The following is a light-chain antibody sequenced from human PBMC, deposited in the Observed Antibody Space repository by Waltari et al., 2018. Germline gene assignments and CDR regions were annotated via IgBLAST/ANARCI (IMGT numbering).Light chain of an antibody. CDR2: GAS. Sequence: DIQMTQSPSTLSASVGDRLTITCRASQSISSSLAWYQQKPGKAPKVLIYGASTLERGVPSRFSGSGSGTEFTLTISSLQPDDSATYYCQRYNGRSGTFGQGTKVEIK. CDR1: QSISSS. CDR3: QRYNGRSGT. J-gene: IGKJ1*01. V-gene: IGKV1-5*01.